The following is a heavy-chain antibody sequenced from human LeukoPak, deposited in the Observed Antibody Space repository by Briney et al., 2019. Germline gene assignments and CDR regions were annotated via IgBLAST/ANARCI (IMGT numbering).Heavy chain of an antibody. D-gene: IGHD5-24*01. CDR2: IYYSGST. J-gene: IGHJ5*02. CDR3: ARRSRDGYKGGIAGFDP. CDR1: GGSISSGDYY. V-gene: IGHV4-30-4*01. Sequence: SQTLSLTCTVSGGSISSGDYYCSWIRQPPGKGLEWIGYIYYSGSTYYNPSLKSRVTISVDTSKNQFSLKLSSVTAADTAVYYCARRSRDGYKGGIAGFDPWGQGTLVTVSS.